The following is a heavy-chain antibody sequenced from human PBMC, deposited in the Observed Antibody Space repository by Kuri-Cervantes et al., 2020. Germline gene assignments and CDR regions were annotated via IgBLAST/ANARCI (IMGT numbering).Heavy chain of an antibody. CDR1: GGSVSSGSYY. D-gene: IGHD6-19*01. J-gene: IGHJ4*02. Sequence: SETLSLTCTVSGGSVSSGSYYWSWIRQPPGKGLEWIGYIYYSGSTNYNPSLKSRVTISVDTSKNQFSLKLSSVTAADTAVYYCARGFSRGWYYFDYWGQGTLVTVSS. CDR3: ARGFSRGWYYFDY. CDR2: IYYSGST. V-gene: IGHV4-61*01.